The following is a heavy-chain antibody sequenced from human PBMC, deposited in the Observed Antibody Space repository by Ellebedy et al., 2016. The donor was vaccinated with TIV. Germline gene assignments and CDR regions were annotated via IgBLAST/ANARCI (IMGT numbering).Heavy chain of an antibody. CDR1: GFTFSSYG. J-gene: IGHJ3*02. CDR3: AKDGTGDDAFDI. Sequence: GESLKISCAASGFTFSSYGMHWVRQAPGKGLEWVAVISYDGSNKYYGDSVKGRFTISRDNSKNTLYLQMNSLRAEERAVYYCAKDGTGDDAFDIWGQGTMVTVSS. V-gene: IGHV3-30*18. CDR2: ISYDGSNK. D-gene: IGHD7-27*01.